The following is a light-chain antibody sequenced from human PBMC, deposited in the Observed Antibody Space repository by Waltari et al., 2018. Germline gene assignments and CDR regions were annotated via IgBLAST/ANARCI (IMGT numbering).Light chain of an antibody. CDR1: SSDVGGYDY. Sequence: QSALTQPASVSGSPGQSITISCTGTSSDVGGYDYVSWYQQYPGNAPKVMIYDVHNRPSGVSNRFSGSKSGNTASLTISGLQAEDEGDYYCSSYTSSSTPVFGGGTKLTVL. J-gene: IGLJ2*01. CDR3: SSYTSSSTPV. V-gene: IGLV2-14*01. CDR2: DVH.